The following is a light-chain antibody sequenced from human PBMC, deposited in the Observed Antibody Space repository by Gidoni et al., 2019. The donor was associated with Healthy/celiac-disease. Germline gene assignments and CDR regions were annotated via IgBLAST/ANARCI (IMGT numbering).Light chain of an antibody. CDR3: QQRSNWPPGGT. CDR1: QSVSDY. CDR2: DAS. J-gene: IGKJ3*01. Sequence: EIVLKQSPATLSLSPGERATLSCRASQSVSDYLAWYQQKPGQAPRLLIYDASNRATGIPARFSGSGSGTDFTLTISSLEPEDFAVYYCQQRSNWPPGGTFGPGTKVDIK. V-gene: IGKV3-11*01.